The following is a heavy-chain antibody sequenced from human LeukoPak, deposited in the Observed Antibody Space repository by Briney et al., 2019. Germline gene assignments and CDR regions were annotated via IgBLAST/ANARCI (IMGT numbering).Heavy chain of an antibody. CDR1: GFTFTNYG. J-gene: IGHJ4*02. D-gene: IGHD3-10*01. Sequence: GGSLRLSCAASGFTFTNYGMTWVRQAPGKGLEWVSSISTTSSYIYYADSMRGRITISRDNTKNSLYLQMSSLRAEDTAVYYCAREQTYHASGSYYNVLDYWGQGTLVTVSS. V-gene: IGHV3-21*01. CDR2: ISTTSSYI. CDR3: AREQTYHASGSYYNVLDY.